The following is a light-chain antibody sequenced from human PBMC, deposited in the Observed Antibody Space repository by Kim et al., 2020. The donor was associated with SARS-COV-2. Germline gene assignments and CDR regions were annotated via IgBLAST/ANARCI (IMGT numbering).Light chain of an antibody. CDR1: SSNIGSNY. V-gene: IGLV1-47*01. CDR3: AAWADSLSGVV. CDR2: RNN. Sequence: ELTQPPSASGTPGQRVTISCSGSSSNIGSNYVYWYQQLPGTAPKLLIYRNNQRPSGVPDRFSGSKSGTSASLAISGLRSEDEADYYCAAWADSLSGVVFGGGTQLTVL. J-gene: IGLJ2*01.